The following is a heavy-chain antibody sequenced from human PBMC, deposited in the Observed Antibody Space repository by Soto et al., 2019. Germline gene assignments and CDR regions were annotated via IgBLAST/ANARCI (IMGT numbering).Heavy chain of an antibody. J-gene: IGHJ3*02. D-gene: IGHD3-3*01. CDR1: GFSFGDYG. V-gene: IGHV3-9*01. CDR3: VKDGLTSVFGLVHDGSDI. Sequence: GGALRLSCVASGFSFGDYGMHWVRQAPGRGPEWVSGISWNSGNIGYAETVKGRFTISRDNAKNSLYLQMNSLRAEDTALYYCVKDGLTSVFGLVHDGSDIWGHGTMVTVSS. CDR2: ISWNSGNI.